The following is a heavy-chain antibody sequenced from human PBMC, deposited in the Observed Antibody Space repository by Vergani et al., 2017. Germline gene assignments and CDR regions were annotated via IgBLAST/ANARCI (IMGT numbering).Heavy chain of an antibody. D-gene: IGHD3-3*01. Sequence: EVQLVESGGGLVKPGGSLRLSCAASGFSFSNAWMTWVRQGPGKGLEWVGRIKSQIDGGTTDYAAPVKGRFTISRDNSKNTLYLQMNSLRAEDTAVYYCANYDFWSGYQGWGQGTLVTVSS. J-gene: IGHJ4*02. CDR2: IKSQIDGGTT. V-gene: IGHV3-15*01. CDR1: GFSFSNAW. CDR3: ANYDFWSGYQG.